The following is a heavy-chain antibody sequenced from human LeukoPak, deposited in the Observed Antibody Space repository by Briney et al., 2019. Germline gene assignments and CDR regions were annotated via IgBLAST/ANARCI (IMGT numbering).Heavy chain of an antibody. D-gene: IGHD6-6*01. J-gene: IGHJ4*02. Sequence: TSETLSLTCSVSGGSVSSYYWSWIRQPPGKGLEWIGYVYYTGSTNYNPSLKSRVTMFGDKSKNQFSLRLSSVTVADTAVYYCARHFAYSSSSYFDYWGQGSLVTVPS. CDR3: ARHFAYSSSSYFDY. CDR1: GGSVSSYY. CDR2: VYYTGST. V-gene: IGHV4-59*08.